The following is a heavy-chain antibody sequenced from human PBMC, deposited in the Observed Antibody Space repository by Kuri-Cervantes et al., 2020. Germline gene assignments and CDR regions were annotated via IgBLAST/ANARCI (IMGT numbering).Heavy chain of an antibody. CDR3: ARVPRYLRYFDWYSINYFDY. CDR2: IYYSGNT. J-gene: IGHJ4*02. CDR1: GGSISSYY. D-gene: IGHD3-9*01. Sequence: SETLSLTCTVSGGSISSYYWSWIRQPPGKGLEWIGYIYYSGNTSYNPSLKSRVTISVDTSKNQFSLKLSSVTAADTAVYYCARVPRYLRYFDWYSINYFDYWGQGTLVTVSS. V-gene: IGHV4-59*12.